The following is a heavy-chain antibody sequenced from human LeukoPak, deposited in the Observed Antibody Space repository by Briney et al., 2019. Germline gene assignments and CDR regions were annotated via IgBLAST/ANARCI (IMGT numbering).Heavy chain of an antibody. Sequence: GGSLRLSCAASGFTFTTYGIPWVRQAPGKELDWVAGIRYDGNEELYADSVRGRFTISRDNSRNILYLQMNSLSPEDTATYYCTPENDPSGKMGRFDPWGQGTLVTVSS. D-gene: IGHD3-10*01. J-gene: IGHJ5*01. CDR2: IRYDGNEE. CDR1: GFTFTTYG. V-gene: IGHV3-33*01. CDR3: TPENDPSGKMGRFDP.